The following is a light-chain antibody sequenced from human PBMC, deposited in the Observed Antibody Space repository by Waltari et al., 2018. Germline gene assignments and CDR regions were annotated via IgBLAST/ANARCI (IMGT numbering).Light chain of an antibody. CDR3: QQSYSTPWT. CDR1: QTINTY. CDR2: TAS. Sequence: DIQMTQSPSPLSSSVGDRVTITCRASQTINTYLNWYQQKPGKAPKLLIYTASTLQSGVPSRFSGSGFGTDFTLTIISLQPEDFATYYCQQSYSTPWTFGQGTKVEIK. V-gene: IGKV1-39*01. J-gene: IGKJ1*01.